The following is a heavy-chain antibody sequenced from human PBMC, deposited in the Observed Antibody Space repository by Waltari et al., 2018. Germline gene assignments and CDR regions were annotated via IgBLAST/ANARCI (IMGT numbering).Heavy chain of an antibody. V-gene: IGHV1-2*02. CDR2: INPNSGGT. CDR1: GYTFTGYY. CDR3: ARVGYCSSTSCYPGDAFDI. J-gene: IGHJ3*02. D-gene: IGHD2-2*01. Sequence: QVQLVQSGAEVKKPGASVTVSCKASGYTFTGYYMHWVRQAPGQGLEWMGWINPNSGGTNYAQKFQGRVTMTRDTSISTAYMELSRLRSDDTAVYYCARVGYCSSTSCYPGDAFDIWGQGTMVTVSS.